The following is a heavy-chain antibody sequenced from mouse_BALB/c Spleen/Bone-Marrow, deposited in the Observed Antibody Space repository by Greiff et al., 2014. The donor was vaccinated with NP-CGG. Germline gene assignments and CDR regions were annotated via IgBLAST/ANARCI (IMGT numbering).Heavy chain of an antibody. CDR3: AHDAPFTY. V-gene: IGHV14-3*02. J-gene: IGHJ3*01. D-gene: IGHD2-3*01. Sequence: VQLPPSGADLVKPGASVKLSCTTSGFNIKDTFMHWVKQRPEQGLEWIGRIDPASGNTKYDPKFQGKATITADTSSNKVSLQLSGLTSEDTAVYYCAHDAPFTYWGQGTLVTVSA. CDR1: GFNIKDTF. CDR2: IDPASGNT.